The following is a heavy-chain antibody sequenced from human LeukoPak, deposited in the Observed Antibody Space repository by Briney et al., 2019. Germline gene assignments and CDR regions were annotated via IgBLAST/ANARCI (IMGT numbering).Heavy chain of an antibody. V-gene: IGHV3-23*01. Sequence: PGGSLRLSCAVSGFTFSSYALSWVRRAPGKGLERISAIRGSGDDTSYADSVKGRFTISRDNSKNTLYLQMYNLRGEDTAVYHCAKAHDDWDYVYFRHWGQGTPVTVSS. CDR1: GFTFSSYA. CDR3: AKAHDDWDYVYFRH. D-gene: IGHD3-16*01. J-gene: IGHJ1*01. CDR2: IRGSGDDT.